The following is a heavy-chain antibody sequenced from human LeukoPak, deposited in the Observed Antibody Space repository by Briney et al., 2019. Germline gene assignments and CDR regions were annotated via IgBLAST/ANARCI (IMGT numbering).Heavy chain of an antibody. J-gene: IGHJ4*02. CDR2: LYHGGST. CDR1: GYSISTGYY. Sequence: AETLSLTCTVSGYSISTGYYWDWIRHPPGKGLEGVGTLYHGGSTYYNPSLKSRVTISVDASKNQLYLQLSCLTAEDTAVYYFAREGLEWHRGSGELFHHFDYSGEGTLVSVSS. V-gene: IGHV4-38-2*02. D-gene: IGHD3-10*01. CDR3: AREGLEWHRGSGELFHHFDY.